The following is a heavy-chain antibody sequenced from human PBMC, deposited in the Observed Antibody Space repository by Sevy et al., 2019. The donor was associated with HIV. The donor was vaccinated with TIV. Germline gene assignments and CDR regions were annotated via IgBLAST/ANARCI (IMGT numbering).Heavy chain of an antibody. Sequence: GGSLRLSCAASGFSVNSNYMTWVRRAPGKGLDWVSILYSDGSTKDADALKGRFTISRDNSKNTMYLQMNSLRVEDTAVYYCARAGTIFGLVRHYFDYWGQGTLVTVSS. D-gene: IGHD3-3*01. J-gene: IGHJ4*02. V-gene: IGHV3-66*01. CDR2: LYSDGST. CDR3: ARAGTIFGLVRHYFDY. CDR1: GFSVNSNY.